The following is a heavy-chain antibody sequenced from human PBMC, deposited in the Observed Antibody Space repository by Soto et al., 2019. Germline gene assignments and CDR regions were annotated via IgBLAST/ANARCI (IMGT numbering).Heavy chain of an antibody. CDR1: GFTFSSYA. Sequence: QVQLVESGGGVVQPGRSLRLSCAASGFTFSSYAMHWVRQAPGKGLEWVAVIWYDGGNKYYADSVKGRFTISRDNSKNTLYLQMNSLRGEDTAVYHCVRCHYSGSARTYGMDVWGQGTTVTVSS. CDR3: VRCHYSGSARTYGMDV. J-gene: IGHJ6*02. CDR2: IWYDGGNK. V-gene: IGHV3-33*01. D-gene: IGHD3-10*01.